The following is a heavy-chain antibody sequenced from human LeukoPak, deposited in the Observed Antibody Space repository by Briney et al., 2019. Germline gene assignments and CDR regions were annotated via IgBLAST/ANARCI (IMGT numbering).Heavy chain of an antibody. CDR2: IYYTGTT. J-gene: IGHJ4*02. Sequence: SETLSLTCTVSGGSISNYYWSWLRQPPGKGMEWIAYIYYTGTTNYKPSLKSRVTISVDTSKNQFSLKLSSVTAADTAVYYCARVGYFGSGNYYNDRGAFDYWGQGTLVTVSS. CDR3: ARVGYFGSGNYYNDRGAFDY. D-gene: IGHD3-10*01. V-gene: IGHV4-59*01. CDR1: GGSISNYY.